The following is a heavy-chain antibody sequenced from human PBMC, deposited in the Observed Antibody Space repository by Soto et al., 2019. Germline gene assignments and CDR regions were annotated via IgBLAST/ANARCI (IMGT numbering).Heavy chain of an antibody. CDR1: GFTFSSYA. CDR2: ISYDGSNK. CDR3: PRGHAAGTFDY. V-gene: IGHV3-30-3*01. Sequence: GGSLRLSCAASGFTFSSYAMHWVRQAPGKGLEWVAVISYDGSNKYYADSVKGRFTISRDNSKNTLYLQMNSLRAEDTAVYYCPRGHAAGTFDYWGQGTMVTVYS. D-gene: IGHD6-13*01. J-gene: IGHJ4*02.